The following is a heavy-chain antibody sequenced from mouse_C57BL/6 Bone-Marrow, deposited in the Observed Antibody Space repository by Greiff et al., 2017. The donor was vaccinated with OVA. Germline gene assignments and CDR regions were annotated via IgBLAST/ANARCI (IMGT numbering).Heavy chain of an antibody. J-gene: IGHJ1*03. D-gene: IGHD1-1*01. CDR2: IWSGGST. Sequence: QVQLQQSGPGLVQPSQSLSITCTVSGFSLTSYGVHWVRQSPGKGLEWLGVIWSGGSTDYNAAFISRLSISKDNSKSQVFFKMNSLQADDTAIYYCARNHYYGSSPYWYFDVWGTGTTVTVSS. CDR1: GFSLTSYG. CDR3: ARNHYYGSSPYWYFDV. V-gene: IGHV2-2*01.